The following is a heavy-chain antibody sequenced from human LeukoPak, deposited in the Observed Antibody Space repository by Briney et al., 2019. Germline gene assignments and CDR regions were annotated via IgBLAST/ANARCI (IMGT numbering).Heavy chain of an antibody. D-gene: IGHD5-24*01. V-gene: IGHV4-59*01. CDR1: GGPIRSYY. Sequence: SETLSLTCTVSGGPIRSYYWSWIRQSPGEGLEWIGYISYSGSTNYNPSLKSRITISVDTSKNQFSLKLSSVTAADTAVYYCARIEMPTEPPDYWGQGTLVTVSS. CDR3: ARIEMPTEPPDY. CDR2: ISYSGST. J-gene: IGHJ4*02.